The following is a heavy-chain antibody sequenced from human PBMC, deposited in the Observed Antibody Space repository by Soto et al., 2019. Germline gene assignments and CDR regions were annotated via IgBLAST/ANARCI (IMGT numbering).Heavy chain of an antibody. CDR1: GYTFTSYA. CDR3: SGAESPDTAYFSLY. J-gene: IGHJ4*02. D-gene: IGHD1-26*01. CDR2: INAGNGNT. V-gene: IGHV1-3*01. Sequence: SVKGPWQASGYTFTSYAMHWVRQAPGQRLEWMGWINAGNGNTKYSQKFQGRVTITRDTSASTAYMELSSLRSEDSAVYYCSGAESPDTAYFSLYWGQRTPVTVSS.